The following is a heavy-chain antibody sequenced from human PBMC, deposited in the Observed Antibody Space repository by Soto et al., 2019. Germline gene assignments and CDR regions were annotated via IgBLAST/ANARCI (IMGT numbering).Heavy chain of an antibody. CDR2: FDPEDGET. CDR1: GYAITVLS. CDR3: ATATSWLRYYYYYGMDV. J-gene: IGHJ6*02. V-gene: IGHV1-24*01. Sequence: ASVKVSWKVSGYAITVLSMHWVRQAPGKGLEWMGGFDPEDGETIYAQKFQGRVTMTEDTSTDTAYMELSSLRSEDTAVYYCATATSWLRYYYYYGMDVWGQGTTVTVSS. D-gene: IGHD5-12*01.